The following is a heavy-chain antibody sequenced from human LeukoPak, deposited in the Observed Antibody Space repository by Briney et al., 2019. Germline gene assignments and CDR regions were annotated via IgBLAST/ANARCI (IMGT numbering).Heavy chain of an antibody. V-gene: IGHV1-69*13. J-gene: IGHJ5*02. CDR3: ARSREDYDFWSGYHFPQEIDP. CDR1: GGTFSSYA. CDR2: FIPIFGTA. D-gene: IGHD3-3*01. Sequence: SVKVSCKASGGTFSSYAISWVRQAPGQGLEWMGGFIPIFGTANYAQKFQGRVTITADESTSTAYMELSSLRSEDTAVYYCARSREDYDFWSGYHFPQEIDPWGQGTLVTVSS.